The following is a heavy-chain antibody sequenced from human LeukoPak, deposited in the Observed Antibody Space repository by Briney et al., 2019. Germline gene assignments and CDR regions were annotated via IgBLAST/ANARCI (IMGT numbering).Heavy chain of an antibody. J-gene: IGHJ4*02. V-gene: IGHV3-9*01. CDR2: ISWNGGDK. Sequence: GRSLRLSCAASGFTFDDYAMHWVRQAPGKGLEWVAGISWNGGDKGYVDSVEGRFTISRDNAKNSLYLQKNSLRAEDTALNDCEKGVSKSTRATNYTDWGQGTLVTVSS. D-gene: IGHD2-2*02. CDR1: GFTFDDYA. CDR3: EKGVSKSTRATNYTD.